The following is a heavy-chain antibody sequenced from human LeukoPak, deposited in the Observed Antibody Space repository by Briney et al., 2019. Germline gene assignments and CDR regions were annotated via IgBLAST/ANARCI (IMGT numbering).Heavy chain of an antibody. J-gene: IGHJ4*02. CDR2: ISYSGST. Sequence: AETLCLTCSVSGGSISSYYWNWIRQPPGKGLEWIGYISYSGSTNYNPSLKSRVTISLDTSKNQFSLQLSSVTAADTAVYYCARGQYSGSWSYYFDYWGQGTLVTASS. D-gene: IGHD6-13*01. V-gene: IGHV4-59*01. CDR3: ARGQYSGSWSYYFDY. CDR1: GGSISSYY.